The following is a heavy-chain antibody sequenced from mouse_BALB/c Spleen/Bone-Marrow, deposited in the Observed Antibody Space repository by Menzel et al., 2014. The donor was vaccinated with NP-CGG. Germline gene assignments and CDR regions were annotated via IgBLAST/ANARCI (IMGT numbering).Heavy chain of an antibody. V-gene: IGHV10-1*02. CDR2: IRSKSNNYAT. J-gene: IGHJ4*01. CDR1: GFTFNTYA. CDR3: VYGNHSMDN. D-gene: IGHD2-1*01. Sequence: EVHLVESGGGLVQPKGSLKLSCAASGFTFNTYAMNWVRQAPGKGLEWVARIRSKSNNYATYYADSVKDSFTISRDDSQSMLYLQMNNVKTEDTAMYYCVYGNHSMDNWGQGTSVTVSS.